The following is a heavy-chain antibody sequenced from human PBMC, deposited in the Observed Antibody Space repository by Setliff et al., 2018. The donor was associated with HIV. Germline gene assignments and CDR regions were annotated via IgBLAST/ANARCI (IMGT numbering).Heavy chain of an antibody. Sequence: SETLSLTCAVSGYSISSGYYWGWIRQPPGKGLEWIGSIYHSGSTYYNPSLKSRVTISVDTSKNQFSLKLSSVTAADTAVYYCARDNGARGHYYYGMDVWGQGTTVTVPS. CDR1: GYSISSGYY. CDR2: IYHSGST. V-gene: IGHV4-38-2*02. CDR3: ARDNGARGHYYYGMDV. J-gene: IGHJ6*02. D-gene: IGHD2-8*01.